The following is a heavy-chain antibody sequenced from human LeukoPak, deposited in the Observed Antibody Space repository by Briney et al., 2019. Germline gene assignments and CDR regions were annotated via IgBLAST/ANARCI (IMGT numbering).Heavy chain of an antibody. CDR1: GYTFTSYG. D-gene: IGHD3-10*01. CDR3: XXXWFGELLPETLFYFGY. CDR2: ISAYNGNT. Sequence: ASVKVSCKASGYTFTSYGISWVRQAPGQGLEWMGWISAYNGNTNYAQKLQGRVTMTTDTSTSTAYMELRSLRSDDTAVYYCXXXWFGELLPETLFYFGYWGQGTLVTVSS. J-gene: IGHJ4*02. V-gene: IGHV1-18*01.